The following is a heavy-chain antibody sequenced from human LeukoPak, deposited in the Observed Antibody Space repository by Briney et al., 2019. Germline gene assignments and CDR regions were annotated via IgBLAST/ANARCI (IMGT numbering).Heavy chain of an antibody. V-gene: IGHV4-4*09. J-gene: IGHJ6*03. CDR1: GGSISSYY. CDR2: IYTSGST. Sequence: SETLSLTCTVSGGSISSYYWSWIRQPPGKGLEWIGYIYTSGSTNYNPSLKSRVTISEDTSKNQFSLKLSSVTAADTAVYYCARGADNYSNSYHYYYYMDVWGKGTTVTVSS. D-gene: IGHD4-11*01. CDR3: ARGADNYSNSYHYYYYMDV.